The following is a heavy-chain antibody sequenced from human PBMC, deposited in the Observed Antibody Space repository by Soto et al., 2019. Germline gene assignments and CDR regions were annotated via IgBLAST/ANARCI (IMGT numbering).Heavy chain of an antibody. CDR1: GVTVSRNY. J-gene: IGHJ4*02. CDR3: ARVGLSGYTAMAIGNSFDY. Sequence: EVQLVESGGGLIQPGGSLRLSCAASGVTVSRNYMSWVRQAPGKGLEWVSVIYSGGDTYYADSVKGRFTISRDNSKNTLYLQMNSLRAEDTAVYYCARVGLSGYTAMAIGNSFDYWGQGTLVTVSS. D-gene: IGHD5-18*01. V-gene: IGHV3-53*01. CDR2: IYSGGDT.